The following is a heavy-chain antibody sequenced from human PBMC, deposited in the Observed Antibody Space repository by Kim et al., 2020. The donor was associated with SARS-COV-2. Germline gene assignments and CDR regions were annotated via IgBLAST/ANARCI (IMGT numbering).Heavy chain of an antibody. CDR3: ARDSGRPITAVADNGNWFDP. D-gene: IGHD6-19*01. V-gene: IGHV3-11*06. J-gene: IGHJ5*02. Sequence: RFTISRDNAKNSLYLQMNSLRAEDTAVYYCARDSGRPITAVADNGNWFDPWGQGTLVTVSS.